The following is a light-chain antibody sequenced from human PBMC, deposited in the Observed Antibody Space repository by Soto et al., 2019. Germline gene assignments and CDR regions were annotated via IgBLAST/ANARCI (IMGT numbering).Light chain of an antibody. CDR3: QQYNDWPPYT. J-gene: IGKJ2*01. CDR1: QTVTGA. V-gene: IGKV3-15*01. Sequence: EIVMTQSPATLSVSPGERATLSCRASQTVTGALAGYQQKPGQAPRLLLYGASTRATGVPDRFSGSGSGTDFTLTISSLQSEDFAVYYCQQYNDWPPYTFGQGTNVEIK. CDR2: GAS.